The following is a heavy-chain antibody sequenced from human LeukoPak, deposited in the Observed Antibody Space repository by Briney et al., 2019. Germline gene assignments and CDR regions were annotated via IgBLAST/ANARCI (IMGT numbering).Heavy chain of an antibody. J-gene: IGHJ3*02. Sequence: SVKVSCKASGGTFSSYAISWVRQAPGQGLEWMGGIIPIFGTANYAQKFQGRVTITADKSTSTAYMELSSLRSEDTAVYYCARGKYCSGGSCYFRAFDIWGQGTMVTVSS. CDR2: IIPIFGTA. CDR1: GGTFSSYA. CDR3: ARGKYCSGGSCYFRAFDI. D-gene: IGHD2-15*01. V-gene: IGHV1-69*06.